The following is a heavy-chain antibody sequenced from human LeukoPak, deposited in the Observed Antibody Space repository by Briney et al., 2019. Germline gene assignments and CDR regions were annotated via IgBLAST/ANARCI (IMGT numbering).Heavy chain of an antibody. CDR2: LSGSGSST. CDR1: GFIFNKHA. V-gene: IGHV3-23*01. D-gene: IGHD6-19*01. J-gene: IGHJ4*02. CDR3: AKDRMYSSGWYRKYYFDY. Sequence: GGSLRLSCVASGFIFNKHAMSWVRQAPGKGLEWVSGLSGSGSSTDYADSVKGRFTISRDNSKNTLYLQMNSLRAEDTAVYYCAKDRMYSSGWYRKYYFDYWGQGTLVTVSS.